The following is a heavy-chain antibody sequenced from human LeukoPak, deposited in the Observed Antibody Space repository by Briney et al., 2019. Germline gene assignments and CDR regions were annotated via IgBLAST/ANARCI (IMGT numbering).Heavy chain of an antibody. CDR3: ASSRTGSSWYDPLYYYYYGMDV. CDR2: MNPNSGNT. Sequence: EASVTVSFKASGYTFTNYDINWVRQATGQGLEWMGWMNPNSGNTGYAQKFQGRVTMTRNTSISTAYMELSSLRSEDTAVYYCASSRTGSSWYDPLYYYYYGMDVWGQGTTVTVSS. D-gene: IGHD6-13*01. CDR1: GYTFTNYD. J-gene: IGHJ6*02. V-gene: IGHV1-8*01.